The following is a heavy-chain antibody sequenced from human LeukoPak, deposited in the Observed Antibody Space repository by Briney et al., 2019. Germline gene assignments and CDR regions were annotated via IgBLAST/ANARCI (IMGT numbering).Heavy chain of an antibody. CDR3: AKVDIVATIDAGRLVDY. V-gene: IGHV3-30*18. CDR1: GFTFSSYG. Sequence: QPGGSLRLSCAASGFTFSSYGMQWSRQAPDKGLEWVAAISNDGSNKYYADSVKGRFTISRDNSKNTLYLQMNSLRAEDTAVYYCAKVDIVATIDAGRLVDYWGQGTLVTVSS. CDR2: ISNDGSNK. D-gene: IGHD5-12*01. J-gene: IGHJ4*02.